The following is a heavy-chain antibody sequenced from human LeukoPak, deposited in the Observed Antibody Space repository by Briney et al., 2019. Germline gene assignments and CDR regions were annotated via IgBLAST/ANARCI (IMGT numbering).Heavy chain of an antibody. J-gene: IGHJ4*02. V-gene: IGHV3-23*01. CDR2: IFGSGHST. CDR1: GFTFDDYG. D-gene: IGHD2-15*01. CDR3: ATRIWATPIDY. Sequence: GGSLRLSCAASGFTFDDYGMSWVRQAPGKGLEWVSAIFGSGHSTYYADSVKGRFTISRDNSKNTLYLQMNSLRAEDTAVYYCATRIWATPIDYWGQGTLVTVSS.